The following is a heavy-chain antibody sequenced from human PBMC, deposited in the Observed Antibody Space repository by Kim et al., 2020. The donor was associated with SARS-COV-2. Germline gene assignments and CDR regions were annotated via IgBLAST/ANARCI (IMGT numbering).Heavy chain of an antibody. CDR2: IYYSGST. CDR3: ARARGEKHFFYSHNWFDP. Sequence: SETLSLTCTVSGGSISSYYWSWIRQPPGKGLEWIGYIYYSGSTNYNPSLKSRVTISVDTSKNQFSLKLSSVTAADTAVYYCARARGEKHFFYSHNWFDPWGQGTLVTVSS. J-gene: IGHJ5*02. CDR1: GGSISSYY. V-gene: IGHV4-59*01. D-gene: IGHD3-3*02.